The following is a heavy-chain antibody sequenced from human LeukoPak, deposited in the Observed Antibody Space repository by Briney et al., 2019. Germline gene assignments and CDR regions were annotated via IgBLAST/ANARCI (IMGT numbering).Heavy chain of an antibody. D-gene: IGHD1-26*01. Sequence: GGSLRLSCAASGFAFSGYGMHWVRQAPGKGLEWVAVIWYDGSNKYYEDSVKGRFTISRDNAKNTLYLQMNSLRAEDTAVYYCARDEVGVGATHDYWGQGTLVTVSS. J-gene: IGHJ4*02. CDR1: GFAFSGYG. CDR2: IWYDGSNK. CDR3: ARDEVGVGATHDY. V-gene: IGHV3-33*01.